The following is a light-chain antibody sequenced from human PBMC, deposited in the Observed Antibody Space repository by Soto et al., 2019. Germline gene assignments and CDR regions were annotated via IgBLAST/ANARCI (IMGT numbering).Light chain of an antibody. CDR3: QQSYSTQYT. Sequence: DIQMTQSPSSLSASVGDRVTITCRASQSISNYLNWYQQKPGKAPKLLIYAASSLQSGVPSRFSGSGSGTDFTLTISSLQPEDFATYYCQQSYSTQYTFGQGTKVDIK. J-gene: IGKJ2*01. CDR2: AAS. CDR1: QSISNY. V-gene: IGKV1-39*01.